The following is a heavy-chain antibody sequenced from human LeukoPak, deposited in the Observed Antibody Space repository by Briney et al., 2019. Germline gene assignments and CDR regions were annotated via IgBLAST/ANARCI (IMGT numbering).Heavy chain of an antibody. D-gene: IGHD4-17*01. CDR1: GGSISSSSYY. CDR2: LYYSGST. V-gene: IGHV4-39*01. J-gene: IGHJ5*02. CDR3: ARSFYGDTGGVWFDP. Sequence: SETLSLTCTVSGGSISSSSYYWGWIRQPPGTGLEWIGSLYYSGSTYYNPSLKSRVTISVDTSKNQFSLKLSSVTAADTAVYYCARSFYGDTGGVWFDPWGQGTLVTVSS.